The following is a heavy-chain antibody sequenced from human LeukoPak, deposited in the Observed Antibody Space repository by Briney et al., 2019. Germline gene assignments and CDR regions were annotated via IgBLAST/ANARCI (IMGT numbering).Heavy chain of an antibody. CDR3: ARVAWGWFYFDY. Sequence: SETLSLTCTVSAGSISSYYRSWIRQPPGKGLEWIGYIYYSGSTNYNPSLKSRVTISVDTSKNQFSLKLSSVTAADTAVYYCARVAWGWFYFDYWGQGTLVTVSS. V-gene: IGHV4-59*01. D-gene: IGHD7-27*01. J-gene: IGHJ4*02. CDR1: AGSISSYY. CDR2: IYYSGST.